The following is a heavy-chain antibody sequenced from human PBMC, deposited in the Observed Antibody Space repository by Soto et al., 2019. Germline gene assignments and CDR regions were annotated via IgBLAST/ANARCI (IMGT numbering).Heavy chain of an antibody. Sequence: QVQLVQSGAEVKKPGSSVKVSCKASGGTFSSYAISWVRQAPGQGLEWMGGIIPIFGTANYAQKFQGRVTLTAGESTSTAYMALGSLRSEDQAVYYCAREGGDTAMVTGVWLDYGMDVWGQGTTVTVSS. D-gene: IGHD5-18*01. CDR1: GGTFSSYA. J-gene: IGHJ6*02. CDR3: AREGGDTAMVTGVWLDYGMDV. CDR2: IIPIFGTA. V-gene: IGHV1-69*01.